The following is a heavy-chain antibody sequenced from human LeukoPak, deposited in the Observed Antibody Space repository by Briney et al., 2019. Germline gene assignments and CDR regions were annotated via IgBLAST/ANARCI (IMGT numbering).Heavy chain of an antibody. D-gene: IGHD2-2*01. CDR3: ARAVVPAATPSWFDP. J-gene: IGHJ5*02. V-gene: IGHV3-21*01. CDR2: ISSSSSYI. CDR1: GFTFSSYS. Sequence: PGGSLRFSCAASGFTFSSYSMNGVRQAPGKGLEWVSSISSSSSYIYYADSVKGRFTISRDNAKNSLYLQMNSLRAEDTAVYYCARAVVPAATPSWFDPWGQGTLVTVSS.